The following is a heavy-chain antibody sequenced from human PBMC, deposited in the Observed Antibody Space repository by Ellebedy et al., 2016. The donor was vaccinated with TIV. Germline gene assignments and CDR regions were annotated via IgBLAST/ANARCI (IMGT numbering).Heavy chain of an antibody. CDR2: MGTTDDT. D-gene: IGHD3-10*01. CDR1: GFTFFRYS. CDR3: ARVEGFGKSNYGLDV. J-gene: IGHJ6*02. V-gene: IGHV3-13*01. Sequence: PGGSLRLSCAASGFTFFRYSMHWVRQAPGKGLEWVSSMGTTDDTYSGASVNGRFTVSSDNPNNIMYLQMNSLRAGDTAVYYCARVEGFGKSNYGLDVWGRGTAVTVTS.